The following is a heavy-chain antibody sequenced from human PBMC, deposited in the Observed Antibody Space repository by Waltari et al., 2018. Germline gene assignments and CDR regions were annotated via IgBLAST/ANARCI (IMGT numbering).Heavy chain of an antibody. CDR1: GDSVPSCYL. D-gene: IGHD2-15*01. CDR3: ARDRGRGLYLDS. CDR2: VHGSGRT. Sequence: QLQLHESSPGLVKPSGTLSLTCAVSGDSVPSCYLWNWVRQPPGKGLEWIGQVHGSGRTNYNPSFASRVTVSLDTSNNQVSLKVTSATAADTAVYYCARDRGRGLYLDSWGPGTLVTVSP. J-gene: IGHJ4*02. V-gene: IGHV4-4*02.